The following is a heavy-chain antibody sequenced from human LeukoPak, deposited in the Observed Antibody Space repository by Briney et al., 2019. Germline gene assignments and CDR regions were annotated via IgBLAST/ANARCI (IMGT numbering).Heavy chain of an antibody. CDR2: ISGGGGTT. V-gene: IGHV3-23*01. CDR1: GFTFSSYA. D-gene: IGHD7-27*01. Sequence: GGSLRLSCAASGFTFSSYAMNWVRQAPGKGLEWVSTISGGGGTTHYADSVKGRFTISRDNSKNTLYVQMNSLRADDTAVYYCAKDVLNWEFDYWGQGTLVTVSS. J-gene: IGHJ4*02. CDR3: AKDVLNWEFDY.